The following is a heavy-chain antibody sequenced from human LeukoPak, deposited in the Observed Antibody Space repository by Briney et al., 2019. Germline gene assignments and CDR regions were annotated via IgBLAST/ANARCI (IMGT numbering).Heavy chain of an antibody. D-gene: IGHD3-16*01. CDR2: FDPEDGET. CDR1: GYTLIELS. J-gene: IGHJ3*01. V-gene: IGHV1-24*01. Sequence: RASVKVSCKVSGYTLIELSMNWVRQAPGKGLEWMGGFDPEDGETIYAQKFQGRVTMTEDTSTNTVYMELSSLRSEDTAVYYCATPASNYVWGGAFDVWGQGTGVTVSS. CDR3: ATPASNYVWGGAFDV.